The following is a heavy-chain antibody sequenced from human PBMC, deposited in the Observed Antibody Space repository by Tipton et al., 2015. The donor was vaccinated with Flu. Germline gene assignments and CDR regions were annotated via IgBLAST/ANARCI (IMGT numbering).Heavy chain of an antibody. CDR1: GGSLSSFY. J-gene: IGHJ1*01. Sequence: LRLSCTVSGGSLSSFYWSWIRQPAGMGLEWIGRIYTSGSTNYNPSLKSRLTMSVDTSKQQFSLKLTSVTAADTAVYYCAREKDSRGSEYFQQWGQGTLVTVSS. CDR2: IYTSGST. D-gene: IGHD6-19*01. CDR3: AREKDSRGSEYFQQ. V-gene: IGHV4-4*07.